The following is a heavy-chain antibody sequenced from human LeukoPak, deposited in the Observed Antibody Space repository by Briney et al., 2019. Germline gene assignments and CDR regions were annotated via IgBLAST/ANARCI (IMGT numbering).Heavy chain of an antibody. CDR3: SRLTHSYYSDTSGYYPYYYMDV. CDR1: GYSISSGYY. Sequence: SETLSLTCAVSGYSISSGYYWGWIRQPPGKGLEWIGSIYHSGSTYYNPSLKSRVTISVDTSKNQFSLKLSSVTAADTAVYYCSRLTHSYYSDTSGYYPYYYMDVWGEGTTVAVSS. J-gene: IGHJ6*03. CDR2: IYHSGST. D-gene: IGHD3-22*01. V-gene: IGHV4-38-2*01.